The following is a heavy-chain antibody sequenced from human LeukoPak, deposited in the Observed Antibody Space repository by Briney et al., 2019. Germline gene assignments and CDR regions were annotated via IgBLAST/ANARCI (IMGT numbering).Heavy chain of an antibody. J-gene: IGHJ4*02. V-gene: IGHV3-23*01. CDR3: AKDLFFISRSYFDY. CDR2: ISGSGGST. D-gene: IGHD3-10*01. Sequence: GGSLRLSCAASGFTFSSYAMSWVRQAPGKGLEWVSAISGSGGSTNYADSVKGRFTISRENSKNTLYLQMNSLRAEDTAVYYCAKDLFFISRSYFDYWGQGTLVTASS. CDR1: GFTFSSYA.